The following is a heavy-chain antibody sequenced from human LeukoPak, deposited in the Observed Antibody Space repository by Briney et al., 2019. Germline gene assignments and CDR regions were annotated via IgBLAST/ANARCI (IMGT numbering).Heavy chain of an antibody. J-gene: IGHJ4*02. V-gene: IGHV4-31*03. CDR3: ARNREFGEYYFDF. D-gene: IGHD4-17*01. CDR1: GGSVLSGGYY. CDR2: IYYSGTT. Sequence: SETLSLTCTVSGGSVLSGGYYWSWIRQHPGKGLEWIAYIYYSGTTYYNPSLKSRVSLSIDTSKNQFSLRLTSVTAADTAVYYCARNREFGEYYFDFWGQGTLVTVSS.